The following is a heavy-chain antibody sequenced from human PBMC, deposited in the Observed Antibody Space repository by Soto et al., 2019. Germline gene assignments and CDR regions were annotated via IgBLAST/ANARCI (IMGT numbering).Heavy chain of an antibody. Sequence: PGWSLRLSCAASVFAFKYARMTWFCQAPGKGLEWVGHIRSNIDGATTAYAAPVKGRFTISRDESKNTVDLQMNSLITEDTAVYYCTTDWGSGTHYARAFDVWGQGTMVTVSS. CDR2: IRSNIDGATT. V-gene: IGHV3-15*01. CDR3: TTDWGSGTHYARAFDV. CDR1: VFAFKYAR. D-gene: IGHD3-16*01. J-gene: IGHJ3*01.